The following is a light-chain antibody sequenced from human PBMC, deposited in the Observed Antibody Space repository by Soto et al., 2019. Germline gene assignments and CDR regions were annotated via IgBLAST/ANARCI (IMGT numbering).Light chain of an antibody. CDR3: AAWDDSLSGYV. Sequence: QSVLTQPPSASGTPGQRVTISCSGSGPNIGSNAVNWYQQLPGTAPKLLIYTNDQRPSGVPDRFPGSKSGTSGSLAISGLQSEDEADYYCAAWDDSLSGYVFGTGTKVTVL. CDR2: TND. J-gene: IGLJ1*01. V-gene: IGLV1-44*01. CDR1: GPNIGSNA.